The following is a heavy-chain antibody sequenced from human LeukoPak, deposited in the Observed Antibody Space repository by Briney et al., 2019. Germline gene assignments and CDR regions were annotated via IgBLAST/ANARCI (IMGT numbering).Heavy chain of an antibody. Sequence: GGSLRLSCAASGFTFSSYEMNWVRQAPEKGLEWVSYISSSGSNIYYADSVKGRFTISRDNAKNSLYLQMNSLRAEDTAVYYCARFDRYYDSSGYYAPETWFDPWGQGTLVTVSS. CDR1: GFTFSSYE. V-gene: IGHV3-48*03. CDR2: ISSSGSNI. CDR3: ARFDRYYDSSGYYAPETWFDP. J-gene: IGHJ5*02. D-gene: IGHD3-22*01.